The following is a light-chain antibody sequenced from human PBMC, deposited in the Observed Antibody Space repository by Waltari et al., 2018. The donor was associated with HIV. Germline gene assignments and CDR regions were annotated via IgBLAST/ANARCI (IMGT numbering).Light chain of an antibody. CDR2: AAS. J-gene: IGKJ3*01. CDR1: QNVDTF. CDR3: LQTYSTPLT. V-gene: IGKV1-39*01. Sequence: DIQMTQSPSSLSASVGDRVTFNCRASQNVDTFLNWFQQKPGKAPKLLIHAASTLQSGVPSRFNGSGSGTDFTLTISSLQPEDFATYYCLQTYSTPLTFGPGTKVDIK.